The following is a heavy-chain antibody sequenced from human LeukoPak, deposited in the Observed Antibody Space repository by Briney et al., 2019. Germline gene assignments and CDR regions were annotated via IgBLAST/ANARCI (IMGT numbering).Heavy chain of an antibody. J-gene: IGHJ6*03. CDR3: ARAPGNDYHPYYYMDV. CDR2: IYYSGST. V-gene: IGHV4-59*01. CDR1: GGSISSYY. D-gene: IGHD4/OR15-4a*01. Sequence: PSETLSLTCTVSGGSISSYYWSWIRQPPGKGLEWIGYIYYSGSTNYNPSLKSRVTISVDTSKNQFSLKVNSVTAADTAVYYCARAPGNDYHPYYYMDVWGKGTAVTVSS.